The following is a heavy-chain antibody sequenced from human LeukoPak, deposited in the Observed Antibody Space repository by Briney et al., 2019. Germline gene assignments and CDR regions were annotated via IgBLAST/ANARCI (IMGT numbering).Heavy chain of an antibody. CDR3: AREGVSSWYGYYYAMDV. V-gene: IGHV3-7*01. D-gene: IGHD6-13*01. Sequence: GGSLRLSCAASGFTFSNFWMTWVRQAPGKGLEWVANIKQGGSEKYYVDSVKGRLTISRDNGKNSLYLQMNSLRAEDTAVYYCAREGVSSWYGYYYAMDVWGQGTTVTVSS. J-gene: IGHJ6*02. CDR2: IKQGGSEK. CDR1: GFTFSNFW.